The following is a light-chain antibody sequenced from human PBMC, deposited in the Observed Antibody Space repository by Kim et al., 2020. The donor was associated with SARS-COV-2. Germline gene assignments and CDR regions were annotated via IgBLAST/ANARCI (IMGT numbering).Light chain of an antibody. CDR3: QVWDSSSDHRV. J-gene: IGLJ3*02. CDR1: NSGSKS. Sequence: AQGKTARINCGGNNSGSKSVHWYQQKPGQAPVLVIHYDRDRPSGIPERFSGSNSGNTATLTISRVEAGDEADYYCQVWDSSSDHRVFGGGTQLTVL. CDR2: YDR. V-gene: IGLV3-21*04.